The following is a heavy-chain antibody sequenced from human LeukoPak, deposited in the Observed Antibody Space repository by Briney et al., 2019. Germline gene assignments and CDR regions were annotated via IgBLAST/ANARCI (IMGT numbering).Heavy chain of an antibody. J-gene: IGHJ5*02. Sequence: SQTFSLTCAISGDSVSSNSVTWNWIRQSPSRGLEWLGRTYYRSTWYSDYAVSVRGRITVNPDTSKNQFSLHLNSVTPEDTAVYYCARRLTQYDCFDPWGQGILVTVSS. CDR1: GDSVSSNSVT. V-gene: IGHV6-1*01. D-gene: IGHD2-2*01. CDR2: TYYRSTWYS. CDR3: ARRLTQYDCFDP.